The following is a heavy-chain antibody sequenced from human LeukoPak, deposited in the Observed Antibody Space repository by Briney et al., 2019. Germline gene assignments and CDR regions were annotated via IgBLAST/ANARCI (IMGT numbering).Heavy chain of an antibody. CDR3: ARALGDYGFYWFDP. CDR2: INHSGST. D-gene: IGHD4-17*01. Sequence: SETLSLTCAVYGGSFSGYYWSWIRQPPGKGLEWIGEINHSGSTNYNPSLKSRVTISVDTSKNQFSLKLSSVTAADTAVYYCARALGDYGFYWFDPWGQGTLVTVSS. V-gene: IGHV4-34*01. J-gene: IGHJ5*02. CDR1: GGSFSGYY.